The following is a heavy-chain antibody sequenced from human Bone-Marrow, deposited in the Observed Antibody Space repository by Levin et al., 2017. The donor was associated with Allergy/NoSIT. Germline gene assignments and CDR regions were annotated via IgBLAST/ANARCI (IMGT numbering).Heavy chain of an antibody. V-gene: IGHV1-18*01. CDR1: GYTFRNHG. CDR2: ISTHNGNT. D-gene: IGHD3-3*01. J-gene: IGHJ2*01. CDR3: ARVVYYTVWYFDL. Sequence: GESLKISCQASGYTFRNHGITWARQAPGQGPEWLGWISTHNGNTNYAQKFQGRVTMTTDTSTSTAYMELGSLRSDDTAVYYCARVVYYTVWYFDLWGRGTLVTVSS.